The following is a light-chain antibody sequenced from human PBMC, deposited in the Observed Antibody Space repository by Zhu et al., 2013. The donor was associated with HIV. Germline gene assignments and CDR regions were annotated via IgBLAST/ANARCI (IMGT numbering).Light chain of an antibody. J-gene: IGKJ2*01. CDR3: QQYSDWPPMHT. CDR1: QSVSSN. CDR2: GAS. V-gene: IGKV3-15*01. Sequence: EIVMTQSPATLSVSPGERATLSCRASQSVSSNLAWYKQKPGQPPRLLIYGASTRATGIPARFSGSGSGTEFTLTISSLQSEDFAVYYCQQYSDWPPMHTFGQGTKLEI.